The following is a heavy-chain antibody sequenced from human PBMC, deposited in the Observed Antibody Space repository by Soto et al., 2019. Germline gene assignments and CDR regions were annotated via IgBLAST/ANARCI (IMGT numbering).Heavy chain of an antibody. Sequence: PSETLSLTCAVYGGSFSGYYWSWIRQPPGKGLEWIGEINHSGSTNYNPSLESRVTISVDTSKNQFSLKLNSVTAADTAVYYCARGGGSGWYVDYWGQESLVTVSS. CDR2: INHSGST. D-gene: IGHD6-19*01. J-gene: IGHJ4*02. CDR3: ARGGGSGWYVDY. CDR1: GGSFSGYY. V-gene: IGHV4-34*01.